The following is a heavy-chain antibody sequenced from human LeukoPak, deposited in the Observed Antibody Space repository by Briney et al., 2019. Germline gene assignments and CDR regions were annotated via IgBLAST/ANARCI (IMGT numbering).Heavy chain of an antibody. CDR3: ARMDCGGDCYSPS. CDR1: GGTFSSYA. Sequence: AASVKVSCKASGGTFSSYAISWVRQAPGQGLEWMGRIIPILGIANYAQKFQGRVTITADKSTSTAYMELSSLRSEDTAVYYCARMDCGGDCYSPSWGQGTLVTVSS. V-gene: IGHV1-69*04. D-gene: IGHD2-21*02. J-gene: IGHJ5*02. CDR2: IIPILGIA.